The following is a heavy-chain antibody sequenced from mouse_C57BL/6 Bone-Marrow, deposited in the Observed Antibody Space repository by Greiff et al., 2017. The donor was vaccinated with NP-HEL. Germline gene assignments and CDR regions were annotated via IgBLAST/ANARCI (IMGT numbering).Heavy chain of an antibody. CDR2: ISDGGSYT. Sequence: EVMLVESGGGLVKPGGSLKLSCAASGFTFSSYAMSWVRQTPEKRLEWVATISDGGSYTYYPANVKGRFTISRDNAKNNLYLQMSHLKSEDTAMYYCARDAGWFPFAYWGQGTLVTVSA. D-gene: IGHD2-3*01. CDR1: GFTFSSYA. J-gene: IGHJ3*01. V-gene: IGHV5-4*01. CDR3: ARDAGWFPFAY.